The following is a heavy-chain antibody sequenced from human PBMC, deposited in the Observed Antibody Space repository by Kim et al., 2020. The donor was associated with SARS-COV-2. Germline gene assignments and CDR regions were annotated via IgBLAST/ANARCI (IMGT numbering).Heavy chain of an antibody. CDR2: GST. J-gene: IGHJ4*02. V-gene: IGHV3-23*01. Sequence: GSTNDADSVKGRFTISRDNSKNTLYLQMNSLRAEDTAVYYCARRSGYCDYWGQGTLVTVSS. CDR3: ARRSGYCDY. D-gene: IGHD2-8*02.